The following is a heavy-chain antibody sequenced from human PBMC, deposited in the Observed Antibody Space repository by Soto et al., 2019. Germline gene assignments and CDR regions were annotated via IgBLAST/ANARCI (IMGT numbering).Heavy chain of an antibody. CDR2: ISFKGTT. D-gene: IGHD3-22*01. J-gene: IGHJ4*02. CDR1: GGSISSSCYY. CDR3: ARSTFWYYHATSGYYGFDN. V-gene: IGHV4-39*01. Sequence: VSLTFTVSGGSISSSCYYWGWIRQPPGEGLEWIGSISFKGTTYYNPSLKSRVTISVDMSKNKFSLNLSSVTAAHTAVFSCARSTFWYYHATSGYYGFDNWGQGTLVTVSS.